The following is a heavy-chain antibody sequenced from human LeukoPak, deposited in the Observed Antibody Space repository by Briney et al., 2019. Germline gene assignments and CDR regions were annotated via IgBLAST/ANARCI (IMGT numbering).Heavy chain of an antibody. D-gene: IGHD1-1*01. J-gene: IGHJ6*03. Sequence: PGGSLRLSCAASGFTFSSYWMHWVRQAPGKGLVWVSRINSDGSSTSYADSVKGRFTISRDNPKNTLYLQMNSLRAEDTAVYYCARDLAGGTTGAYYYYMDVWGKGTTVTVSS. CDR3: ARDLAGGTTGAYYYYMDV. V-gene: IGHV3-74*01. CDR2: INSDGSST. CDR1: GFTFSSYW.